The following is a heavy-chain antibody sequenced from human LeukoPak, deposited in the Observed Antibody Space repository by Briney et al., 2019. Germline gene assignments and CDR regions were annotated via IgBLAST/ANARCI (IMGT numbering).Heavy chain of an antibody. CDR3: ARGGSGWAPFDY. Sequence: ASVKVSCKASGYTFTSYAMHWARQAPGQRLEWMGWISAYNGNTNYAQKLQGRATMTTDTSTSTAYMELRSLRSDDTAVYYCARGGSGWAPFDYWGQGTLVTVSS. CDR1: GYTFTSYA. J-gene: IGHJ4*02. D-gene: IGHD6-19*01. CDR2: ISAYNGNT. V-gene: IGHV1-18*01.